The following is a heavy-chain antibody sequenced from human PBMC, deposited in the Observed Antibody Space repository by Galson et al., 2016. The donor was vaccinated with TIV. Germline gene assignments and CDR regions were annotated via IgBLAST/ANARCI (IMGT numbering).Heavy chain of an antibody. CDR3: ARWRSLLGVTGFDL. J-gene: IGHJ4*02. Sequence: QSGAEVKKPGASVKVSCKASGYSFTRYYMHWVRQAHGQGLEWMGIINPSGGTTVYAEKFQGRVTMTSDTSTSTAYMDLSSLRSEETALYYCARWRSLLGVTGFDLWGQGTLVTVSS. CDR2: INPSGGTT. D-gene: IGHD3-10*01. V-gene: IGHV1-46*03. CDR1: GYSFTRYY.